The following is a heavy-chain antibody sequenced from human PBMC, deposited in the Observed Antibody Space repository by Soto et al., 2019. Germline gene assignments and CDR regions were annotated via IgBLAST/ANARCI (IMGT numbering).Heavy chain of an antibody. CDR2: MNPNSGNT. CDR3: ARISCTNGVCYPWFDY. Sequence: GASVKVSCKASGYTFTSYDINWVRQATGQGLEWMGWMNPNSGNTGYAQKFQGRVTMTRNTSMSTAYMELSSLRSEDTAVYYCARISCTNGVCYPWFDYRGQGTLVTVSS. D-gene: IGHD2-8*01. J-gene: IGHJ4*02. V-gene: IGHV1-8*01. CDR1: GYTFTSYD.